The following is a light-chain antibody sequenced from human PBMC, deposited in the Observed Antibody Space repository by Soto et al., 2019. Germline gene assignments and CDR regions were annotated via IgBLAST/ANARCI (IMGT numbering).Light chain of an antibody. CDR3: QQYGSSPLWT. CDR2: GAS. CDR1: QSVSSSY. V-gene: IGKV3-20*01. J-gene: IGKJ1*01. Sequence: EIVLTQSPGTLPLSPGERATLSCRASQSVSSSYLAWYHQKPGQAPRLLIYGASSRATGIPDRFSGSGSGTDFTLTISRLEPEDFAVYYCQQYGSSPLWTFGQGTKVEIK.